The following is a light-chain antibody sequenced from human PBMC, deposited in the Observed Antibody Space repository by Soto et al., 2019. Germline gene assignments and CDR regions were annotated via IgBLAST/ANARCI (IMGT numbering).Light chain of an antibody. CDR1: QSVGISS. Sequence: EIVLTQSPGTLSLFPGERATLSCRASQSVGISSLAWYQQKPGQPPRLLVYGASRRATGIPDRFSSSGSGTDFTLSISRLEPEDFAVYYCQQYGSSWTFGQGTKVEIK. CDR2: GAS. CDR3: QQYGSSWT. V-gene: IGKV3-20*01. J-gene: IGKJ1*01.